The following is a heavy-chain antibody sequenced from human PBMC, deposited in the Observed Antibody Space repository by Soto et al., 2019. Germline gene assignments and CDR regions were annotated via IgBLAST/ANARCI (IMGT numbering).Heavy chain of an antibody. D-gene: IGHD3-16*01. CDR3: GAQPGGGGY. J-gene: IGHJ4*02. Sequence: EVQLVESGGGLIQPGGSLRLSCAVSGFTVSNNYMSWVRQAPGKGLEGVSVIYSGGYTAYGDSVKGRFTISRDNSKNTLFFKMKAPGGDDGAVFSWGAQPGGGGYWGQGTLVTVSS. CDR2: IYSGGYT. V-gene: IGHV3-53*01. CDR1: GFTVSNNY.